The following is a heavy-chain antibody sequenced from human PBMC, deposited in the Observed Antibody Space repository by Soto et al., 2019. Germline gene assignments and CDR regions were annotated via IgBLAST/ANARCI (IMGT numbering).Heavy chain of an antibody. CDR1: GFPFSNSW. J-gene: IGHJ4*01. CDR2: INGDGSST. V-gene: IGHV3-74*01. CDR3: VRDFR. Sequence: EVQLVESGGGLVQPGGSLRLSCAASGFPFSNSWMSWVRQAPGKGLVWVSRINGDGSSTTYADSVKGRFTISRDNAMKTLPLHMNSLSVEDTAVYYCVRDFRWGHGTLVTVSS.